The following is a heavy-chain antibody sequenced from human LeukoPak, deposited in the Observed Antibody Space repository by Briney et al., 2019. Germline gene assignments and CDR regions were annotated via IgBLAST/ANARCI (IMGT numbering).Heavy chain of an antibody. J-gene: IGHJ3*02. Sequence: GGSLRLSCAASGFTFSSYGMHWVRQAPGKGLEWVAVIWYDGSNKYYADSVEGRFTISRDNSKNTLYLQMNSLRAEDTAVYYCARGGVGSNAFDIWGQGTMVTVSS. CDR1: GFTFSSYG. V-gene: IGHV3-33*01. CDR2: IWYDGSNK. CDR3: ARGGVGSNAFDI. D-gene: IGHD3-10*01.